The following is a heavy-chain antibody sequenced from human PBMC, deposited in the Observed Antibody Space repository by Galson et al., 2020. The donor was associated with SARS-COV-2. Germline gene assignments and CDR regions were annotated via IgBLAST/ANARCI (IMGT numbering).Heavy chain of an antibody. CDR2: INYSGDT. CDR1: GGSFSGYY. Sequence: METSETLSLTCVVYGGSFSGYYWTWIRRPPEEGLEWIGEINYSGDTNYNPSLKGRVTISLDTSKKQFFLKLSPVTAADTALYFCARMKITFGGVVIIPEYFDNWGQGSQVTVSS. J-gene: IGHJ4*02. CDR3: ARMKITFGGVVIIPEYFDN. V-gene: IGHV4-34*01. D-gene: IGHD3-16*02.